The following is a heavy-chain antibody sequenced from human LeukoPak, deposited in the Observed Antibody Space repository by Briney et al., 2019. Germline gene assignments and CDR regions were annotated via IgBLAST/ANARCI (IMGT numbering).Heavy chain of an antibody. V-gene: IGHV4-30-4*07. Sequence: SETLSLTCAVSGGSISSGGYSWSWIRQPPGKGLEWIGYIYYSGSTYYNPSLKSRVTISVDTSKNQFSLKLSSVTAADTAVYYCARASMITFEGYDYWGQGTLVTVSS. CDR3: ARASMITFEGYDY. CDR2: IYYSGST. D-gene: IGHD3-16*01. J-gene: IGHJ4*02. CDR1: GGSISSGGYS.